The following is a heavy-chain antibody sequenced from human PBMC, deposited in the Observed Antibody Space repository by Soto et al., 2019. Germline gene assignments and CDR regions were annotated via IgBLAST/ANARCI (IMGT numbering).Heavy chain of an antibody. CDR2: ISWNSGSI. CDR3: AKDIVLAAAGRAPGHYYYYYGMDV. J-gene: IGHJ6*02. Sequence: EVQLVESGGGLVQPGRSLRLSCAASGFTFDDYAMHWVRQAPGKGLEWVSGISWNSGSIGYADSVKGRFTISRDNAKNSLYLQMNSLRAEDTALYYCAKDIVLAAAGRAPGHYYYYYGMDVWGQGTTVTVSS. D-gene: IGHD6-13*01. V-gene: IGHV3-9*01. CDR1: GFTFDDYA.